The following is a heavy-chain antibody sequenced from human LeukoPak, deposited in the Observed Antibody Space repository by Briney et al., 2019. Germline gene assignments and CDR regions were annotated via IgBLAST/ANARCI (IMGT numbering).Heavy chain of an antibody. V-gene: IGHV3-9*01. CDR3: ARVISSGYYPPYYFDY. D-gene: IGHD3-22*01. J-gene: IGHJ4*02. CDR2: ISWNSGSI. CDR1: GFSFRDCA. Sequence: GGSLRLSCAASGFSFRDCAMHWVRQAPGKGLQWVSGISWNSGSIGYADSVKGRFTISRDNAKNSLYLQMNSLRAEDTAVYYCARVISSGYYPPYYFDYWGQGTLVTVSS.